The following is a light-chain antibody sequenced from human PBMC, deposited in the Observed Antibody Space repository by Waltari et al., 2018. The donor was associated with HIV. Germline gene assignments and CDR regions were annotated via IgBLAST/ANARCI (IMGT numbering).Light chain of an antibody. V-gene: IGKV3-15*01. Sequence: VSPGDRATLSCRASQSVTSHLAWFQQKVGQAPRLLIYDDSTRATGIPARFSGSGSGTEFTLTISSLQSEDFAVYYCQQYTYWPLTFGGGTKVEIK. J-gene: IGKJ4*01. CDR3: QQYTYWPLT. CDR2: DDS. CDR1: QSVTSH.